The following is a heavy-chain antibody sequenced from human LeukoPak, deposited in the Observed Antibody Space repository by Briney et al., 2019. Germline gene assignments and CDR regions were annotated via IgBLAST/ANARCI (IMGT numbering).Heavy chain of an antibody. CDR1: GYSFTNYW. J-gene: IGHJ6*02. V-gene: IGHV5-51*01. CDR3: ARRQWELGINYYYYYGMDV. Sequence: GESLKISCKGSGYSFTNYWIGWVRQMPGKGLEWMGIIYPGDSDTRYSPSFQGQVTISADKSISTAYLQWSSLKASDTAMYYCARRQWELGINYYYYYGMDVWGQGTTVTVSS. D-gene: IGHD1-26*01. CDR2: IYPGDSDT.